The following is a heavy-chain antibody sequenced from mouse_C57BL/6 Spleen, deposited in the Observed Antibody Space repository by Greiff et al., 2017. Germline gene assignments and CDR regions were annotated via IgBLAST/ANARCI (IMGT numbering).Heavy chain of an antibody. V-gene: IGHV1-53*01. CDR1: GYTFTSYW. J-gene: IGHJ2*01. CDR2: INPSNGGT. Sequence: QVQLKQPGTELVKPGASVKLSCKASGYTFTSYWMHWVKQRPGQGLEWIGNINPSNGGTNYNEKFKSKATLTVDKSSSTAYMQLSSLTSEDSAVYYCAREGITTVVAYYFDYWGQGTTLTVSS. CDR3: AREGITTVVAYYFDY. D-gene: IGHD1-1*01.